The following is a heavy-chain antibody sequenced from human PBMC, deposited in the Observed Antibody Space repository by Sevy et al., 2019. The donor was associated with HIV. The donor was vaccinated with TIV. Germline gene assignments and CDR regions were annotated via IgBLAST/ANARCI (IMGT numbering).Heavy chain of an antibody. Sequence: ASVKVSCKASGYIFTGYYIHWVRQAPGQGLEWMGWIGPNSGGTNYAQKFQGRVTMTRDTSISTAYMELSSLRSDDTAVYYCARVGDITMIESWFDPWGQGTLVTVS. CDR3: ARVGDITMIESWFDP. D-gene: IGHD3-22*01. CDR1: GYIFTGYY. CDR2: IGPNSGGT. V-gene: IGHV1-2*02. J-gene: IGHJ5*02.